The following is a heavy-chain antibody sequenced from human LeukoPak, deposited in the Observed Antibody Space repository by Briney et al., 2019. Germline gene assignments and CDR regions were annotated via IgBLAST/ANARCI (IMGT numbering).Heavy chain of an antibody. V-gene: IGHV1-2*02. J-gene: IGHJ4*02. CDR1: GYTFTGYY. CDR3: ARSTNLSSGLGW. D-gene: IGHD6-19*01. Sequence: ASVKVSCKASGYTFTGYYMHWVRQAPGQGLEWMGWINPNSGGTNYAQKFQGRVTMTRDTSISTAYMELSRLRSDDTAVYYCARSTNLSSGLGWWGQGTLVTVSS. CDR2: INPNSGGT.